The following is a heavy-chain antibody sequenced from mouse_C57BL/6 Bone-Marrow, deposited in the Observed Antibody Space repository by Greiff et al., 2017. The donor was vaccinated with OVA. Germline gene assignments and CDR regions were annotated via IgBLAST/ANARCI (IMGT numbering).Heavy chain of an antibody. CDR2: IDPSDSYT. Sequence: QVQLKQPGAELVMPGASVKLSCKASGYTFTSYWMHWVKQRPGQGLEWIGEIDPSDSYTNYNQKFTGKSTLTVDKSSSTAYMQLSSLTSEDSAVYYCALTGGFAYWGQGTLVTVSA. V-gene: IGHV1-69*01. J-gene: IGHJ3*01. CDR1: GYTFTSYW. D-gene: IGHD4-1*01. CDR3: ALTGGFAY.